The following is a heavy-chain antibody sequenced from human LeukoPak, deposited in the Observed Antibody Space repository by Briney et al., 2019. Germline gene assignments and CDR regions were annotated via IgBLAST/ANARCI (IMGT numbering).Heavy chain of an antibody. CDR2: ISGGDST. CDR1: GFPVSSNY. V-gene: IGHV3-66*01. Sequence: QAGGSLRLSCAASGFPVSSNYMSWVRQAPGKGPEWVSLISGGDSTYYADSVKGRFTISRDNSKNTLYLQMNSLRAEDTAVYYCARGDQDYGLDVWGQGTTVAVSS. CDR3: ARGDQDYGLDV. J-gene: IGHJ6*02. D-gene: IGHD5-24*01.